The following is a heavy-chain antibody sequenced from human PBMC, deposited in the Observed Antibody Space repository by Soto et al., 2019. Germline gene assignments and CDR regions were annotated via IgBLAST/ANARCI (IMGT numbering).Heavy chain of an antibody. CDR1: GFAFITYY. J-gene: IGHJ6*02. CDR3: ARHSVTTSHYYYYGMDV. D-gene: IGHD4-4*01. V-gene: IGHV1-46*01. Sequence: ASVKFPCKASGFAFITYYMHWVRQAPGQGLEWVGTINPSGGDTSYAQKFQGHVTISADKSISTAYLQWSSLKASDTAMYYCARHSVTTSHYYYYGMDVWGQGTTVTVSS. CDR2: INPSGGDT.